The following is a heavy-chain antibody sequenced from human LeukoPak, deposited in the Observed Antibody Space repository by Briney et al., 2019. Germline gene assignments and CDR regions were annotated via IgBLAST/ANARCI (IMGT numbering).Heavy chain of an antibody. CDR1: RFTFSSYA. CDR2: ISGSGDNT. J-gene: IGHJ4*02. CDR3: AKHGFSSGWPQVPSDH. D-gene: IGHD6-19*01. V-gene: IGHV3-23*01. Sequence: GRSLRLSCTASRFTFSSYAMSWVRQAPGKGLEWVSAISGSGDNTYYADSVKGRFTISRDNSKNTLYLRMIGLRAEDTAVYYCAKHGFSSGWPQVPSDHWGQGTLVTVSS.